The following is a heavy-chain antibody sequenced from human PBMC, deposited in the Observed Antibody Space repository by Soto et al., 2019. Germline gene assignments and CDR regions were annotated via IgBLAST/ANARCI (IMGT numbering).Heavy chain of an antibody. D-gene: IGHD6-13*01. CDR2: ISGSGGST. CDR3: AKPRGIAAAGSPAFFFDY. Sequence: XGSLILSCAASGFTFSSYSRSWVRQAPGKGLEWVSAISGSGGSTYYADSVKGRFTISRDNSKNTLYLQMNSLRAEDTAVYYCAKPRGIAAAGSPAFFFDYWGQGTLVTVSS. J-gene: IGHJ4*02. CDR1: GFTFSSYS. V-gene: IGHV3-23*01.